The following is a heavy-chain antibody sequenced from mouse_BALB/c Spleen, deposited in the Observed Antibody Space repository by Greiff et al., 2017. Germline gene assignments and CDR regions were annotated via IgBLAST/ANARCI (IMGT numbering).Heavy chain of an antibody. J-gene: IGHJ4*01. Sequence: DVMLVESGGGLVKPGGSLKLSCAASGFTFSSYAMSWVRQTPEKRLEWVASISSGGSTYYPDSVKGRFTISRDNARNILYLQMSSLRSEDTAMYYCARGEAYYGNPYYYAMDYWGQGTSVTVSS. CDR1: GFTFSSYA. D-gene: IGHD2-10*01. CDR3: ARGEAYYGNPYYYAMDY. V-gene: IGHV5-6-5*01. CDR2: ISSGGST.